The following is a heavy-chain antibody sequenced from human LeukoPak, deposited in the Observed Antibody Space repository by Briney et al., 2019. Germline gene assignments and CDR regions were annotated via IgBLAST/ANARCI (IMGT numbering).Heavy chain of an antibody. CDR1: GYSFINYW. CDR3: ARTYYYDSSGSITFDY. V-gene: IGHV5-51*01. Sequence: GESLKISCKGSGYSFINYWIGWVRQMPGKGLEWMGIIYPGDSDTKYSPSFQGQVTISADKSISTAYLQWSSLKASDTAMYYCARTYYYDSSGSITFDYWARESWSPSPQ. CDR2: IYPGDSDT. D-gene: IGHD3-22*01. J-gene: IGHJ4*02.